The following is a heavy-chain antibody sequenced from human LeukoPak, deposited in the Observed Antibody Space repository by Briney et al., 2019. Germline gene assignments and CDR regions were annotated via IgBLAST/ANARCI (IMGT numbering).Heavy chain of an antibody. V-gene: IGHV3-33*06. Sequence: GRSLRLSCAASGFTFSSYGMHWVRQAPGKGLEWVAVIWYDGSNKYYADSVKGRFTISRDNSKNTLYLQMNSLRAEDTAVYYCAKDTPNSSGWYAVDGDSTFDYWGQGTLVTVSS. CDR3: AKDTPNSSGWYAVDGDSTFDY. CDR1: GFTFSSYG. D-gene: IGHD6-19*01. J-gene: IGHJ4*02. CDR2: IWYDGSNK.